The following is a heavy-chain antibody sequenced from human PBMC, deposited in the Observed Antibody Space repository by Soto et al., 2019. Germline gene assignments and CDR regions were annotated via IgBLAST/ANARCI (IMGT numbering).Heavy chain of an antibody. J-gene: IGHJ5*02. CDR3: AREYYDFWSRFDP. V-gene: IGHV3-30-3*01. D-gene: IGHD3-3*01. Sequence: QVQLVESGGGVVQPGRSLRLSCAASGFTFSSYAMHWIRQAPGKGLEWVAVISYDGSNKYYADSVKGRFTISRDNSKNTLFLQMNSQRTEDTAVYYCAREYYDFWSRFDPWGQGTLVTVSS. CDR1: GFTFSSYA. CDR2: ISYDGSNK.